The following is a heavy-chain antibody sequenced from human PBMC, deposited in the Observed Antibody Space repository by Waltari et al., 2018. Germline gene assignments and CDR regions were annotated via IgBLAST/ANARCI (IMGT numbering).Heavy chain of an antibody. CDR3: ARGLDCSGGSCYMGQYYFDY. CDR1: GYTFTSYD. D-gene: IGHD2-15*01. V-gene: IGHV1-8*01. J-gene: IGHJ4*02. CDR2: MNPNSGNT. Sequence: QVQLVQSGAEVKKPGASVKVSCKASGYTFTSYDINWVRQATGPGLGWMGWMNPNSGNTGYAQKFQGRVTMTRNTSISTAYMELSSLRSEDTAVYYCARGLDCSGGSCYMGQYYFDYWGQGTLVTVSS.